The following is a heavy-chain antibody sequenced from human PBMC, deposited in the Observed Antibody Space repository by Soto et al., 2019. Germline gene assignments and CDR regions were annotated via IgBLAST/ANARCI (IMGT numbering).Heavy chain of an antibody. J-gene: IGHJ1*01. CDR2: INPSGGST. CDR1: GYTXSSYY. D-gene: IGHD6-13*01. Sequence: SXKVSFKASGYTXSSYYMHWVRQAPGQGLEWMGIINPSGGSTSYAQKFQGRVTMTSDTSTSTVYMELSSLRSEDTAVYYCARELAAAGTMDFQHWGQGTLGTVSS. V-gene: IGHV1-46*01. CDR3: ARELAAAGTMDFQH.